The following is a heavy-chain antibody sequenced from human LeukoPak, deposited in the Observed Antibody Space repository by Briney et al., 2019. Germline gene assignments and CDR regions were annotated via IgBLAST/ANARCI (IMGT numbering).Heavy chain of an antibody. J-gene: IGHJ3*02. CDR3: ARAHDYYDILTGYSYAFAI. CDR2: INSDGSST. V-gene: IGHV3-74*01. CDR1: GFTFRSYW. Sequence: PGGSLRLSCAASGFTFRSYWMHWVRQAPGKGLVWVSRINSDGSSTSYADSVKGRFTISRDNAKNTLYLQMNSLRAEDTAVYYCARAHDYYDILTGYSYAFAIWGQGTMVTVSS. D-gene: IGHD3-9*01.